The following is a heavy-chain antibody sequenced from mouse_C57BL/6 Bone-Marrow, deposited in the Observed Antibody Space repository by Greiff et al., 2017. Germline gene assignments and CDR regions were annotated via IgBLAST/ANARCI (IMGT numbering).Heavy chain of an antibody. CDR2: IDPSDSET. Sequence: VKLQQPGAELVRPGSSVKLSCKASDYTFTSYWMHWVKQRPIQGLEWIGNIDPSDSETHYNQKFKDKATLTVDKSSSTAYMQLSSLTSEDSAVYYCARGYGSSYEFAYWGQGTLVTVSA. CDR1: DYTFTSYW. V-gene: IGHV1-52*01. CDR3: ARGYGSSYEFAY. D-gene: IGHD1-1*01. J-gene: IGHJ3*01.